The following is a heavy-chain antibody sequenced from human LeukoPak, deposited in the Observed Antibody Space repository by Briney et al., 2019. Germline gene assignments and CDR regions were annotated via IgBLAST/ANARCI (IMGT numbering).Heavy chain of an antibody. V-gene: IGHV4-59*01. J-gene: IGHJ5*02. CDR2: IYYSGST. D-gene: IGHD1-7*01. Sequence: SETLSLTCTVSGGSISSCYWSWIRQPPGKGLEWIGYIYYSGSTNYNPSLKSRVTISVDTSKNQFSLKLSSVTAADTAVYYCARERLELRGWFDPWGQGTLVTVSS. CDR3: ARERLELRGWFDP. CDR1: GGSISSCY.